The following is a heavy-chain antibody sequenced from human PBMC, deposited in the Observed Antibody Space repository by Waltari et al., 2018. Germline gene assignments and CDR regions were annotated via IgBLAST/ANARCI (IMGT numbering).Heavy chain of an antibody. CDR3: ARGRSNSFDL. CDR2: IKEDGSQK. CDR1: GFTFGSYW. V-gene: IGHV3-7*04. J-gene: IGHJ3*01. Sequence: EVQLVQSGGGLVQPGGSLRLSCAASGFTFGSYWMDWVRQAPGKGLEWVASIKEDGSQKYYLHSVKCRFTPSRDNAKNSLYVQMNSLRAEDTAVYYCARGRSNSFDLWGQGTMVTVSS.